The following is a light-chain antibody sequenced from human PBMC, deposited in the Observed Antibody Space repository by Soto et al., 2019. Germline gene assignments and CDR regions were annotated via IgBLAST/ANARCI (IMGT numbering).Light chain of an antibody. CDR2: EHS. Sequence: QSVLTQPASVSGSPGQSITISCTGTSSVVGSYNLVSWYQQHPGKAPKLIIYEHSKRPSGVSNRFSGSKSGNTASLTISGLQTEDEADYYCCSYADSSTYVFGTGTKVTVL. CDR3: CSYADSSTYV. CDR1: SSVVGSYNL. V-gene: IGLV2-23*01. J-gene: IGLJ1*01.